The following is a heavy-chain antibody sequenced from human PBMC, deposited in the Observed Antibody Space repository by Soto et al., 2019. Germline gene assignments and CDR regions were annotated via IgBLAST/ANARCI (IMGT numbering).Heavy chain of an antibody. CDR2: IWYDGSNK. CDR1: GFTFSSYG. V-gene: IGHV3-33*01. Sequence: QVQLVESGGGVVQPGRSLRLSCVASGFTFSSYGMHWVRQAPGKGLEWVAVIWYDGSNKYYADSVKGRFTISRDNSKNTLSLQMNSLRAEDTAEYYCARDRMYYDSSGYYDYWGQGTLVTVSS. CDR3: ARDRMYYDSSGYYDY. J-gene: IGHJ4*02. D-gene: IGHD3-22*01.